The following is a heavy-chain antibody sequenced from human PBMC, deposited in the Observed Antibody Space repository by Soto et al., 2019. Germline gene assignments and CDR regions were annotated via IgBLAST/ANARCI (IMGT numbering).Heavy chain of an antibody. CDR2: ISGSSGYT. CDR3: ARDRGGYGPPDV. D-gene: IGHD3-10*01. J-gene: IGHJ6*02. CDR1: GFTFSDSY. Sequence: QVQLVESGGGLVKPGGSLRLSCAASGFTFSDSYMSWILQAPGKGLQWVAYISGSSGYTVYADSVKGRFTISRDNATNSLYLQMNSPRAEDTAVYYCARDRGGYGPPDVWGQGTTVTVSS. V-gene: IGHV3-11*06.